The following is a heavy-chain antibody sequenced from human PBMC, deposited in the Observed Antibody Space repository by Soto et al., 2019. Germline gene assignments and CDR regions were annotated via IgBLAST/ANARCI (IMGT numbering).Heavy chain of an antibody. D-gene: IGHD3-10*01. Sequence: QEQLVESGGGWVKPGRSLRLSCAASGFTFSDYYIAWIRQAPGKGLEWISYISSTGIYKRYADSVKGRFTIARDNANNSPVLQMNSLRADDTAVYYCVRDLYGSGTSLRGWFDPWGQGTLVTVSS. V-gene: IGHV3-11*06. CDR2: ISSTGIYK. CDR1: GFTFSDYY. J-gene: IGHJ5*02. CDR3: VRDLYGSGTSLRGWFDP.